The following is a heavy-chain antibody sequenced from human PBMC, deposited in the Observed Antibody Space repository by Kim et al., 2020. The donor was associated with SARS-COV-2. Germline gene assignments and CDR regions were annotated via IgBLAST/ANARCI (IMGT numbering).Heavy chain of an antibody. J-gene: IGHJ6*02. Sequence: GGSLRLSCAASGFTFSSYGMHWVRQAPGKGLEWVAVISYDGSNKYYADSVKGRFTISRDNSKNTLYLQMNSLRAEDTAVYYCAKVLWFGELSYYYGMDVCGQGTTVTVSS. CDR3: AKVLWFGELSYYYGMDV. CDR2: ISYDGSNK. V-gene: IGHV3-30*18. CDR1: GFTFSSYG. D-gene: IGHD3-10*01.